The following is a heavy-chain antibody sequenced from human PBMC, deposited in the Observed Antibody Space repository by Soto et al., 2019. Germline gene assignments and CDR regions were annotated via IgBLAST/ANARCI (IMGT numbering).Heavy chain of an antibody. CDR3: ARVSMTTVVTIDY. Sequence: ETLSLTCTVSGDSISSYYWSWIRQPPGKGLEWIGYIYYSGSTNYNPSLKSRVTISVDTSKNHFSLKLSSLTAADTAVYYCARVSMTTVVTIDYWGQGTLVTVSS. CDR2: IYYSGST. V-gene: IGHV4-59*01. J-gene: IGHJ4*02. D-gene: IGHD4-17*01. CDR1: GDSISSYY.